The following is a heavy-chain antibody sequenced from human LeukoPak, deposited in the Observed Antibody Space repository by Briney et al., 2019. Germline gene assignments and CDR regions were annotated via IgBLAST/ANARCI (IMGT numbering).Heavy chain of an antibody. Sequence: WGSLRLSCAASGFTFSSYAMNWVRQAPGKGLEWVSAINGSGDSTYYADSVKGRFTISRDNSKNTLYLQMNSLRADDTAVYYWVKDEGGVKLDYWGQGNLVTVSS. D-gene: IGHD1-7*01. CDR3: VKDEGGVKLDY. CDR2: INGSGDST. V-gene: IGHV3-23*01. J-gene: IGHJ4*02. CDR1: GFTFSSYA.